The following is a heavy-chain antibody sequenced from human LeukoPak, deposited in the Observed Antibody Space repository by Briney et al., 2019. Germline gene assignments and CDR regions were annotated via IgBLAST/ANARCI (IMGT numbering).Heavy chain of an antibody. CDR1: GASISSGDYH. CDR2: IHDSGST. V-gene: IGHV4-30-4*01. Sequence: SQTLSLTCTVSGASISSGDYHWNWIRQPPGKGLEWIGFIHDSGSTYYNPSLKSRVSISRDMSKNQLSLMLSSVTAADTAVYYCAREGDMVRGAFDIWGQGTMVTVSS. D-gene: IGHD3-10*01. CDR3: AREGDMVRGAFDI. J-gene: IGHJ3*02.